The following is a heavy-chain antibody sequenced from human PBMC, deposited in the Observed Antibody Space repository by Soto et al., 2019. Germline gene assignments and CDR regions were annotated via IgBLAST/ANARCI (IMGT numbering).Heavy chain of an antibody. CDR2: IWYDGSNK. V-gene: IGHV3-33*01. Sequence: GSLRLSCAASGFTFSSYGMHWVRQAPGKGLEWVAVIWYDGSNKYYADSVKGRFTISRDNSKNTLYLQMNSLRAEDTAVYYCASSYDSSGYCDYWGQGTLVTVSS. J-gene: IGHJ4*02. CDR1: GFTFSSYG. CDR3: ASSYDSSGYCDY. D-gene: IGHD3-22*01.